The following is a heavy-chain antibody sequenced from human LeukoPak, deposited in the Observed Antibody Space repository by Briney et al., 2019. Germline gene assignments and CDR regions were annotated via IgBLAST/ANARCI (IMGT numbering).Heavy chain of an antibody. Sequence: RSETLSLTCTVSGGSISSSSYYWGWIRQPPGKGLEWIGSIYYSGSTYYNPSLKSRVTISVDTSKNQFSLKLNSVTAADTAVYYCARDGQSWFDPWGQGTLVTVSS. CDR2: IYYSGST. CDR3: ARDGQSWFDP. J-gene: IGHJ5*02. D-gene: IGHD3/OR15-3a*01. CDR1: GGSISSSSYY. V-gene: IGHV4-39*02.